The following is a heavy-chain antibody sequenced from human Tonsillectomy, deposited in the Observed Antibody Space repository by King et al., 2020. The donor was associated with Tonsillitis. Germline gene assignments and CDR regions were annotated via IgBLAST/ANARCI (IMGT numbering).Heavy chain of an antibody. Sequence: VQLVESGGGLVQPGGSLRLSCAASGFTVSFNYRSWVRQAPGEGLAWVSVSYSGGSKYYADSVKGRFSITRDNSKNTRFLQMNSLRAEDTAVYYCARDPAASASFDYWGQGTLVTVSS. J-gene: IGHJ4*02. D-gene: IGHD6-13*01. CDR3: ARDPAASASFDY. CDR2: SYSGGSK. V-gene: IGHV3-66*01. CDR1: GFTVSFNY.